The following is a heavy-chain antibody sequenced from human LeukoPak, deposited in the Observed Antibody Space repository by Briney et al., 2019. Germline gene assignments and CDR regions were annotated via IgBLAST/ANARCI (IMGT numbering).Heavy chain of an antibody. CDR1: GYTFTSYY. J-gene: IGHJ6*03. D-gene: IGHD6-6*01. Sequence: ASVKVSCKPSGYTFTSYYTQSVRQAPGQGLEWVGLINPTRGSTSYAQKLQDRVTITTDTSTSTVYIELSSLKSEETAVYCCGRDAGLTSHYYYMDVWGKGTTVTVSS. CDR2: INPTRGST. V-gene: IGHV1-46*01. CDR3: GRDAGLTSHYYYMDV.